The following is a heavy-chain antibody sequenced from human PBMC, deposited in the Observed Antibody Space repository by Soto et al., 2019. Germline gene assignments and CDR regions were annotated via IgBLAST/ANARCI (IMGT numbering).Heavy chain of an antibody. CDR2: IYYSGST. CDR1: GGSISSSSYY. V-gene: IGHV4-39*01. D-gene: IGHD3-10*01. J-gene: IGHJ6*02. Sequence: SETLSLTCTVSGGSISSSSYYWGWIRQPPGKGLEWIGSIYYSGSTYYNPSLKSRVNISVDTSKNQFSLKLNSVTAADTVVYYCAFGDSYYYGSGSPKSRYGMDVWGQGTTVTVSS. CDR3: AFGDSYYYGSGSPKSRYGMDV.